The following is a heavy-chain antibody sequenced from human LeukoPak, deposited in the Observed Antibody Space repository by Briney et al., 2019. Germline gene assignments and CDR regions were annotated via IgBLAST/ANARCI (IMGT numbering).Heavy chain of an antibody. D-gene: IGHD3-10*01. CDR3: ARDLWFGNGWLDP. CDR2: IFYSGNT. V-gene: IGHV4-39*07. J-gene: IGHJ5*02. CDR1: GGSISTSNYY. Sequence: SETLSLTCTVSGGSISTSNYYWGWIRQPPGKGLEWIGNIFYSGNTYYNPSLKSRVTISVDTSKNQFSLSLSSVTAADTAVYFCARDLWFGNGWLDPWGQGTLVTVSS.